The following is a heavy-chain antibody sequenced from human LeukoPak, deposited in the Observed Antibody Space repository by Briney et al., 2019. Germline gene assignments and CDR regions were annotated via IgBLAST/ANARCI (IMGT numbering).Heavy chain of an antibody. J-gene: IGHJ4*02. V-gene: IGHV4-4*02. CDR1: GDSITNSNW. CDR2: VYPSGST. CDR3: ARGQSGYEDFDY. D-gene: IGHD5-12*01. Sequence: SETLSLTCAVSGDSITNSNWWTWIRQPPGKGLEWIGEVYPSGSTNYSPSLKSRLTISVDKSKNQFSLTLNSVTAADTAVYYCARGQSGYEDFDYWGQGTLVTVSS.